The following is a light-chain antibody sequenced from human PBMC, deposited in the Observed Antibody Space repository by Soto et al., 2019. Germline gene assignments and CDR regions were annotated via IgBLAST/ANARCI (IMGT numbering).Light chain of an antibody. J-gene: IGKJ2*01. CDR2: GAS. CDR3: QQYDTYSYT. V-gene: IGKV1-5*03. CDR1: QSIGNW. Sequence: DIQMTQSPSTLSASVGDRVTITCRASQSIGNWLAWCQQKPGKAPKLLIFGASTLETGVPSRFRGSGSGTEFTLTINSLQPDDFATYYCQQYDTYSYTFDQGTRLEVK.